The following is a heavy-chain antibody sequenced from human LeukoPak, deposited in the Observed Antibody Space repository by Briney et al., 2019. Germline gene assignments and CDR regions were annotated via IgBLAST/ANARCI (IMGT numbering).Heavy chain of an antibody. CDR3: ARYNGYCSGGSCYSLDY. CDR1: GYTFTSYG. D-gene: IGHD2-15*01. J-gene: IGHJ4*02. V-gene: IGHV1-18*01. Sequence: ASVKVSCKASGYTFTSYGISWVRQAPGQGLEWIGWISAYNGNTNYAQKLQGRVTMTTDTSTSTAYMELRSLRSDDTAVYYCARYNGYCSGGSCYSLDYWGQGTLVTVSS. CDR2: ISAYNGNT.